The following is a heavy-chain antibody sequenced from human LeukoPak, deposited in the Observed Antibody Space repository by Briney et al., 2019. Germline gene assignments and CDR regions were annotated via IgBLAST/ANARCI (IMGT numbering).Heavy chain of an antibody. V-gene: IGHV3-15*01. CDR2: IKSKTDSRTT. J-gene: IGHJ4*02. D-gene: IGHD3-10*01. CDR3: TRIIKSGSFDY. CDR1: GFTFNNAW. Sequence: GASLRLSWAASGFTFNNAWMSWVRQAPRNGLEWVGRIKSKTDSRTTDYAAAEKRIFTISRDDSKYTQYLQMNSVKIEDTAVYYCTRIIKSGSFDYWGQGGLVSVCS.